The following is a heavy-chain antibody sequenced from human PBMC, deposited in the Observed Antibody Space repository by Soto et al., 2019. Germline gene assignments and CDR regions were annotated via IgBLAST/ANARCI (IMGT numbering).Heavy chain of an antibody. V-gene: IGHV4-59*01. D-gene: IGHD6-19*01. CDR1: GGSISSYY. CDR3: ARGKYGSGLDY. J-gene: IGHJ4*02. Sequence: SETLSLTCTVSGGSISSYYWSWIRQPPGKGLEWIGYIYYSGSTNYNPSLKSRVTISVDTSKNQFSLKLSSVTAADTAVYYCARGKYGSGLDYWGQGTLVTVSS. CDR2: IYYSGST.